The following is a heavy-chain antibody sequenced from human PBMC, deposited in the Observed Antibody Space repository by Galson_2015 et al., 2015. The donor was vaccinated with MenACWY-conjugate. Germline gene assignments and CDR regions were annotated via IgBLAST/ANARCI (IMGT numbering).Heavy chain of an antibody. J-gene: IGHJ4*02. Sequence: SETLSLTCTVSGGSISSSSYYWGWIRQPPGKGLEWIGSIYYSGSTYYNPSLKSRVTISVDTSKNQFSLKLSSVTAADTAVYYCARHSGRLRDFDYWGQGTLVTVSS. V-gene: IGHV4-39*01. D-gene: IGHD4-17*01. CDR2: IYYSGST. CDR1: GGSISSSSYY. CDR3: ARHSGRLRDFDY.